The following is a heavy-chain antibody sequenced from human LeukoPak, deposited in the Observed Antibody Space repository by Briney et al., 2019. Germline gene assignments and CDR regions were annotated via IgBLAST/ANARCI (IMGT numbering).Heavy chain of an antibody. CDR1: GYTSTSYG. D-gene: IGHD5-18*01. CDR3: ARTRGTRIQLWSGYYYYYMDV. Sequence: ASVKVSCKASGYTSTSYGISWVRQAPGQGLGWMGWIGGYNGNTNYAQELQGRVTMTTDTSTSTAYMELRSLRSDDTAVYYCARTRGTRIQLWSGYYYYYMDVWGKGTTVTVSS. CDR2: IGGYNGNT. V-gene: IGHV1-18*01. J-gene: IGHJ6*03.